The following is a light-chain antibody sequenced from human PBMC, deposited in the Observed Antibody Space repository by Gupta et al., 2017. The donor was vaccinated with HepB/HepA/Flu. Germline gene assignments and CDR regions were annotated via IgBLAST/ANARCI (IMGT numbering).Light chain of an antibody. J-gene: IGLJ2*01. CDR2: LEGSGTY. CDR3: ETWDSKV. V-gene: IGLV4-60*03. CDR1: SGHSTYI. Sequence: QPVLTQSSSASASLRSSVKLTCTLSSGHSTYIIAWHQQQPGKAPRYLMKLEGSGTYNKGSGVPDRFSGSSSGADRYLTISNIQSEDEADYYCETWDSKVFGGGTKLTVL.